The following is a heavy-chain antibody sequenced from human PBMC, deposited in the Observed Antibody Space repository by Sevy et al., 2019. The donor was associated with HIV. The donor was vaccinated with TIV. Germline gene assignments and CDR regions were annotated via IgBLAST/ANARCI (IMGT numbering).Heavy chain of an antibody. CDR3: ASQAGPTDPFDY. CDR2: IKQDGSEN. D-gene: IGHD6-13*01. CDR1: GFTFSSYW. Sequence: GGSLRLSCAASGFTFSSYWMSWVRQAPGRGLEWVANIKQDGSENYYVDSVKGRFTISRDNAKNSLYLQMNSLRAEDTAVYYSASQAGPTDPFDYWGQGTLVTVSS. V-gene: IGHV3-7*01. J-gene: IGHJ4*02.